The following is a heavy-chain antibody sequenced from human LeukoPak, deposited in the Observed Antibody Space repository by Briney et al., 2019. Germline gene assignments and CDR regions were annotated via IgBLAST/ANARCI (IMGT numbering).Heavy chain of an antibody. CDR2: ISGSGGST. CDR3: ARDDYCSSTSCYRTNDAFDI. CDR1: GFTFSSYA. J-gene: IGHJ3*02. D-gene: IGHD2-2*02. V-gene: IGHV3-23*01. Sequence: GGSLRLSCAASGFTFSSYAMSWVRQAPGKGLEWVSAISGSGGSTSYAQKFQGRVTMTRDTSTSTVYMELSSLRSEDTAVYYCARDDYCSSTSCYRTNDAFDIWGQGTMVTVSS.